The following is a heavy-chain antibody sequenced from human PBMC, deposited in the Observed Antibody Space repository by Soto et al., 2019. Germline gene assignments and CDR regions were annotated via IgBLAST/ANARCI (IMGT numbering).Heavy chain of an antibody. D-gene: IGHD3-3*01. Sequence: QVQLVESGGGVVQPGRSLRLSCAASGFTFSSYGMHWVRQAPGKGLEWVAIIAYDGTNEYYADSVKGRFTISRDNSKNTLYLQMNSLRAEDTAVYYCAKGSQRFLEWYDAFDIWGQGTMVTVSS. V-gene: IGHV3-30*18. CDR1: GFTFSSYG. CDR3: AKGSQRFLEWYDAFDI. CDR2: IAYDGTNE. J-gene: IGHJ3*02.